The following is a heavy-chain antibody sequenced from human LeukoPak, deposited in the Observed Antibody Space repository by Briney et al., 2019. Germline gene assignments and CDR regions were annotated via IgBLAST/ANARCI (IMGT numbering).Heavy chain of an antibody. V-gene: IGHV3-7*01. D-gene: IGHD4-17*01. J-gene: IGHJ4*02. CDR3: ATTSRTVTGLDY. Sequence: SRRLSCTASGFTLTTYWLTWVRQAPGKGLEWVANIKPDGCEKYYVDSVKGRFTISRDNAENSLYLQMNSPRAEDTAIYYCATTSRTVTGLDYWGQGTLVTVSS. CDR1: GFTLTTYW. CDR2: IKPDGCEK.